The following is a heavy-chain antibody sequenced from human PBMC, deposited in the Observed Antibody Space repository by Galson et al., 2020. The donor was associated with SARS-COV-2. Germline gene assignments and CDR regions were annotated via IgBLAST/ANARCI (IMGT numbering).Heavy chain of an antibody. CDR2: ISYDGSNK. V-gene: IGHV3-30-3*01. J-gene: IGHJ4*02. D-gene: IGHD6-19*01. Sequence: TGGSLRLSCAASGFTFSSYAMHWVRQAPGKGLEWVAVISYDGSNKYYADSVKGRFTISSDNSKNTLYLQMNSLRAEDTAVYYCARDGGGWYVYWGQGTLVTVSS. CDR3: ARDGGGWYVY. CDR1: GFTFSSYA.